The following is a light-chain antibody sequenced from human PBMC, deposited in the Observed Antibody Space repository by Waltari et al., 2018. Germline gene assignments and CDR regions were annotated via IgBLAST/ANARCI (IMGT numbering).Light chain of an antibody. Sequence: DIQMTQSPSSVSASVGDRVTITCRASQDVSNWLAWYKQKPGKAPKFLIYAASSLQRGIPYRFIGSGSGTDFSLTISSLQPDDFATYYCQQANTFPYTFGQGTKVEIK. CDR1: QDVSNW. CDR3: QQANTFPYT. J-gene: IGKJ2*01. V-gene: IGKV1-12*01. CDR2: AAS.